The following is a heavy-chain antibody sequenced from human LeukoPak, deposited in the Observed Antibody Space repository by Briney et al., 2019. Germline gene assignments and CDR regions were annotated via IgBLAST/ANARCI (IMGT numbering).Heavy chain of an antibody. CDR3: ARKWSGGNYAYFDY. CDR2: IIPILGIA. J-gene: IGHJ4*02. D-gene: IGHD4-11*01. V-gene: IGHV1-69*02. Sequence: ASVKVSCEASGGTFSSYTISWVRQAPGQGLEWMGRIIPILGIANYAQKFQGRVTITADKSTSTAYMELSSLRSEDTAVYYCARKWSGGNYAYFDYWGQGTLVTVSS. CDR1: GGTFSSYT.